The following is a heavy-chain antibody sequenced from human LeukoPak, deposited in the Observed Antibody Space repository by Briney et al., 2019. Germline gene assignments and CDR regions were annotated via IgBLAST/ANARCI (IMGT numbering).Heavy chain of an antibody. Sequence: PGGSLRPSCAASGFTFSDYYMSWIRQAPGKGLEWVSYISSSGSTIYYADSVKGRFTISRDNAKNSLYLQMNSLRAEDTAVYYCARDRAGYGSGSYYNVWFDPWGQGTLVTVSS. V-gene: IGHV3-11*01. D-gene: IGHD3-10*01. CDR3: ARDRAGYGSGSYYNVWFDP. CDR2: ISSSGSTI. CDR1: GFTFSDYY. J-gene: IGHJ5*02.